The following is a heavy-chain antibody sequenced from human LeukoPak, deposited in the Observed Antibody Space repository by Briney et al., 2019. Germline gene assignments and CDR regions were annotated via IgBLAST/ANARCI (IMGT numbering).Heavy chain of an antibody. Sequence: PSETLSLTCTVSAGSISGNYYWGWIRQPPGKGLEWIGSIYYSGSTYYNPSLKSRVTISVDTSKNQFSLKLSSVTAADTAVYYCARRLYQLLFPSHAFDIWGQGTMVTVSS. D-gene: IGHD2-2*01. J-gene: IGHJ3*02. CDR1: AGSISGNYY. V-gene: IGHV4-39*01. CDR3: ARRLYQLLFPSHAFDI. CDR2: IYYSGST.